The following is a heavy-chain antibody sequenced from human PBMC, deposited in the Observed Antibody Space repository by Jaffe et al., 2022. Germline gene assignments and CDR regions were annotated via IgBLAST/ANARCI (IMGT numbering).Heavy chain of an antibody. D-gene: IGHD1-1*01. CDR2: ISWNSGSI. Sequence: EVQLVESGGGLVQPGRSLRLSCAASGFTFDDYAMHWVRQAPGKGLEWVSGISWNSGSIGYADSVKGRFTISRDNAKNSLYLQMNSLRAEDTALYYCAKASSYNWNVYYFDYWGQGTLVTVSS. CDR3: AKASSYNWNVYYFDY. V-gene: IGHV3-9*01. J-gene: IGHJ4*02. CDR1: GFTFDDYA.